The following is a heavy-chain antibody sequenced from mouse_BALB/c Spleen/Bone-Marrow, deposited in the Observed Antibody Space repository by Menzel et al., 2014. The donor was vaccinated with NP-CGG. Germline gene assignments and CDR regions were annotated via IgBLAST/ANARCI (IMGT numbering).Heavy chain of an antibody. CDR1: GFTFTDYY. V-gene: IGHV7-3*02. CDR3: ARDKGSVFFDY. J-gene: IGHJ2*01. Sequence: EVKVVESGGGLVQPGGSLRLSCATSGFTFTDYYMNWVRQPPGKALEWLGFIRNKANGYTTEYSASVKGRFTISRDNSQSILYLQMNTLRAEDSATHYCARDKGSVFFDYWGQGTTLTVSS. D-gene: IGHD1-3*01. CDR2: IRNKANGYTT.